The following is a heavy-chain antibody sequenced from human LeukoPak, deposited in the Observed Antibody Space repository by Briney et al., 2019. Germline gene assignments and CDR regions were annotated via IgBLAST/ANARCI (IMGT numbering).Heavy chain of an antibody. D-gene: IGHD3-22*01. Sequence: SETLSLTCAVYGGSFSGYYWSWIRQPPGKGLEWIGEINHSGSTNYNPSLKSRVTISVDTSKNQFSLKLSSVTAADTAVYYCARLSGYYPYYYYYGMDVWGQGTTVTVSS. J-gene: IGHJ6*02. V-gene: IGHV4-34*01. CDR3: ARLSGYYPYYYYYGMDV. CDR1: GGSFSGYY. CDR2: INHSGST.